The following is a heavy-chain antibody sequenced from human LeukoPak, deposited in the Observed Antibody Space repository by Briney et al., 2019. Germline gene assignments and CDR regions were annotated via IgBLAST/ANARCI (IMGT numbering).Heavy chain of an antibody. CDR2: MNPNSGNT. D-gene: IGHD6-13*01. V-gene: IGHV1-8*01. Sequence: ASVKVSCKASGYTFTSYDINWVRQATGQGLEWMGWMNPNSGNTGYAQKFQGRVTMTRNTSISTAYMELSSLRSEDTAVYYCARVYSSSWYFGRPRPLNRNGFDYWGQGTLVTVSS. CDR1: GYTFTSYD. J-gene: IGHJ4*02. CDR3: ARVYSSSWYFGRPRPLNRNGFDY.